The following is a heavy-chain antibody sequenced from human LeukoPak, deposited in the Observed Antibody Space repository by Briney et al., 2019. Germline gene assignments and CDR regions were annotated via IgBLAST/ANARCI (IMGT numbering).Heavy chain of an antibody. D-gene: IGHD2-2*01. CDR1: GYTFTSYA. J-gene: IGHJ4*02. V-gene: IGHV1-8*02. CDR2: MNPNSGNT. Sequence: ASVKVSCRASGYTFTSYAINWVRQATGQGLEWMGWMNPNSGNTGYAQKFQGRVTMTRNTSISTAYMELSSLRSEDTAVHYCARAGVVVPAAIWKTRGQRTYYFDYWGQGTLVTVSS. CDR3: ARAGVVVPAAIWKTRGQRTYYFDY.